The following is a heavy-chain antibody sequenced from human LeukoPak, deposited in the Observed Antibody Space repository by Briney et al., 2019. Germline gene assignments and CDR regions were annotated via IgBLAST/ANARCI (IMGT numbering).Heavy chain of an antibody. V-gene: IGHV3-48*03. J-gene: IGHJ1*01. CDR1: GFTFSSYE. D-gene: IGHD3-22*01. CDR3: VVGDYYDSSGYYRAFQH. Sequence: PGGSLRLSCAASGFTFSSYEMNWVRQAPGKGLEWVSYISSSGSTIYYADSVKGRFTTSRDNAKNSLYLQMNSLRAEDTAVYYCVVGDYYDSSGYYRAFQHWGQGTLVTVSS. CDR2: ISSSGSTI.